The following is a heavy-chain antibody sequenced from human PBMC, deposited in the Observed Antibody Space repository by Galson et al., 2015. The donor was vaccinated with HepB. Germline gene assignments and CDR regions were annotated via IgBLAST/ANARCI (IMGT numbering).Heavy chain of an antibody. CDR2: MSSDGANR. CDR1: GFSLDEFT. CDR3: ARGGLRSYRFFDF. D-gene: IGHD1-26*01. Sequence: SLRLSCAASGFSLDEFTVHWVRQSPGKGLEWVALMSSDGANRFYADSVKGRFTISRDTSKDILYLQMNSLRPADTAVYYCARGGLRSYRFFDFWGQGTLITVSS. V-gene: IGHV3-30-3*01. J-gene: IGHJ4*02.